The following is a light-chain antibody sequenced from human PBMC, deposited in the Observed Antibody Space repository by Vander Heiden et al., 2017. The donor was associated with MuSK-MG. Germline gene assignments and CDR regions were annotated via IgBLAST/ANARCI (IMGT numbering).Light chain of an antibody. CDR2: AAS. J-gene: IGKJ4*01. Sequence: AIRMTQSPSSFSASPGARVTITCRASQGISSYLAWYQQKPGKAPKLLIYAASTLQSGVSSRFSGSGSGTDFTLTISCLQSEDFATYYCQQYYRYPLTFGGGTKVDIK. CDR3: QQYYRYPLT. CDR1: QGISSY. V-gene: IGKV1-8*01.